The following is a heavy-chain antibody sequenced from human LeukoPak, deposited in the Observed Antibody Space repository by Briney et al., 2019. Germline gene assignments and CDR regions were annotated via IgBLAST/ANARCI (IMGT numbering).Heavy chain of an antibody. Sequence: SVTVSCKSSVGTFSSYAISWVRQAPGQGREWMGGIISIFGTANYAQKFQGRVTITADESTSTAYMELSSLRSEDTAVYYCARDGPYYYDSIAFKPDAFDIWGQGTMVTVSS. CDR1: VGTFSSYA. V-gene: IGHV1-69*13. D-gene: IGHD3-22*01. CDR3: ARDGPYYYDSIAFKPDAFDI. J-gene: IGHJ3*02. CDR2: IISIFGTA.